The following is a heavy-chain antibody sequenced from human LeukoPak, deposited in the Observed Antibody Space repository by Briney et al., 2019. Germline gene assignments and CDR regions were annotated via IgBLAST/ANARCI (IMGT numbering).Heavy chain of an antibody. CDR1: GFTFSSYA. D-gene: IGHD5-18*01. J-gene: IGHJ4*02. CDR2: ISGSGGST. Sequence: GGSLRLSCAASGFTFSSYAMSWVCQAPGKALEWVSAISGSGGSTYYADSVKGRFTISRDNSKNTLYLQMNSLRAEDTAVYYCAKSDHGTAMVSAFDYWGQGTLVTVSS. CDR3: AKSDHGTAMVSAFDY. V-gene: IGHV3-23*01.